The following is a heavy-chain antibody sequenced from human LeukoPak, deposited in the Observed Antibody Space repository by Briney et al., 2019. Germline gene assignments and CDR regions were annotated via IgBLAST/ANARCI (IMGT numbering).Heavy chain of an antibody. CDR3: AGEPYIAARPGVY. Sequence: GGSLRLSCAAYGFTFSSYAMSWVRQAPGKGLEWVSYISSSSSTIYYADSVKGRFTISRDNAKNSLYLQMNSLRAEDTAVYYCAGEPYIAARPGVYWGQGTLVTVSS. V-gene: IGHV3-48*01. D-gene: IGHD6-6*01. J-gene: IGHJ4*02. CDR1: GFTFSSYA. CDR2: ISSSSSTI.